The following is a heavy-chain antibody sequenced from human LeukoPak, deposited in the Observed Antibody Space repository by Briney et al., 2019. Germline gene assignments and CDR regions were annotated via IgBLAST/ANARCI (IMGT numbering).Heavy chain of an antibody. CDR1: GFTFSDYY. CDR2: ISSSGSTI. D-gene: IGHD7-27*01. CDR3: ARAPRWGSSDY. Sequence: GGSLRPSCAASGFTFSDYYMSWIRQAPGKGLEWVSYISSSGSTIYYADSVKGRFTISRDNAKNSLYLQMNSLRAEDTAVYYCARAPRWGSSDYWGQGTLVTVSS. J-gene: IGHJ4*02. V-gene: IGHV3-11*01.